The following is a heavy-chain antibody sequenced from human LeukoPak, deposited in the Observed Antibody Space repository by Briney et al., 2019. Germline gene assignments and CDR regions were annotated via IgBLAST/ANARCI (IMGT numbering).Heavy chain of an antibody. CDR2: IKQDGSEK. CDR1: GFTFSDFW. D-gene: IGHD6-19*01. J-gene: IGHJ4*02. Sequence: PGGSLRLSCAASGFTFSDFWMNWVRQAPGKGLEWVASIKQDGSEKYYVDSVKGRFSISRDNAKNSLQLQMNSLRAEDTAVYYCARDHTVDGLVFNYWGQGILVTVSS. CDR3: ARDHTVDGLVFNY. V-gene: IGHV3-7*01.